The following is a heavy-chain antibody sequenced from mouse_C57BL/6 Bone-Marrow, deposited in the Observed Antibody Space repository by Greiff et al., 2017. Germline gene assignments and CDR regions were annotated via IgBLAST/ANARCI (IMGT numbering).Heavy chain of an antibody. CDR2: IYPGSGST. D-gene: IGHD6-2*01. J-gene: IGHJ2*01. V-gene: IGHV1-55*01. Sequence: QVQLQQPGAELVKPGASVKMSCKASGYTFTSYWITWVKQRPGQGLEWIGDIYPGSGSTNYHEKFKSKATLTVDTSSSTAYMQHSSLTSEDSAVYYCARSLPNYVGYWGQGTTLTVSS. CDR3: ARSLPNYVGY. CDR1: GYTFTSYW.